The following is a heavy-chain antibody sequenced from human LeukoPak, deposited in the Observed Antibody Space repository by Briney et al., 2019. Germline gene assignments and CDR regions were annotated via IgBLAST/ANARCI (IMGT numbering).Heavy chain of an antibody. J-gene: IGHJ6*03. V-gene: IGHV1-69*05. CDR1: GGTFSSYA. Sequence: GASVKVSCKASGGTFSSYAIGWVRQAPGQGLEWMGGIIPIFGTANYAQKFQGRVTITTDESTSTAYMEPSSLRSEDTAVYYCARGQSIAARPGYYYYMDVWGKGTTVTVSS. CDR3: ARGQSIAARPGYYYYMDV. D-gene: IGHD6-6*01. CDR2: IIPIFGTA.